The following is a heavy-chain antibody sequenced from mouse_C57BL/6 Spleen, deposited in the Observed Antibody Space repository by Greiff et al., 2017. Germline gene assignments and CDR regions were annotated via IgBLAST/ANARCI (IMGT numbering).Heavy chain of an antibody. Sequence: QVQLQQSGAELVKPGASVKISCKASGYAFSSYWMNWVKQRPGKGLEWIGQIYPGDGDTNYNGKFKGKATLTADKSSSPAYMQLRSQTSEDSAVDFCARSIRAVDYAMDYWGQGTSVTVSS. CDR2: IYPGDGDT. CDR3: ARSIRAVDYAMDY. CDR1: GYAFSSYW. V-gene: IGHV1-80*01. J-gene: IGHJ4*01. D-gene: IGHD3-1*01.